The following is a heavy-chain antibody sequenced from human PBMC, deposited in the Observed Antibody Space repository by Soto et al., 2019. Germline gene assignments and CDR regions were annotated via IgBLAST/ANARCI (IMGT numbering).Heavy chain of an antibody. CDR1: ESSISRGSFA. V-gene: IGHV4-30-2*01. CDR2: MYQSGNR. CDR3: VSSKCDVVAGSVWLDP. J-gene: IGHJ5*02. D-gene: IGHD2-21*01. Sequence: LPYGASESSISRGSFAWGWIRKLPKQGLEGIGYMYQSGNRYYTRSLKGRVTLSLDPSRTQFSLRLNSVTAADTAVSFCVSSKCDVVAGSVWLDPWGQGTLVTVSS.